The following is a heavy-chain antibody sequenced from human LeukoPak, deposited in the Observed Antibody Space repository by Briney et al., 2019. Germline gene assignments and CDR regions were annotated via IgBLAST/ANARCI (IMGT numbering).Heavy chain of an antibody. D-gene: IGHD2-2*01. CDR2: ISKSGEDT. Sequence: PGGSLGLSCAASTFTFSKYAVSWVRQAPGKGLEWVSAISKSGEDTYYRDSVMGRFTISKDNSKNTVYLQMNSLRAEDTAVYYCAKDPYGTRYFDYWGQGTLVTVSS. V-gene: IGHV3-23*01. CDR1: TFTFSKYA. CDR3: AKDPYGTRYFDY. J-gene: IGHJ4*02.